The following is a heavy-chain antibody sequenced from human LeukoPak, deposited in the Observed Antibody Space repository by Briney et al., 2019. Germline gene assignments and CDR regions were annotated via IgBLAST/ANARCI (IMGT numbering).Heavy chain of an antibody. CDR1: RFTFSSSA. Sequence: GGSLRLSCAASRFTFSSSATSWVRQAPGKGLEWVSTISDSGGSTYYADSVKGRFTISRDNAKNSLYLQMNSLRAEDTAVYYCARDRMSGYYDSSRGIDYWGQGTLVTVSS. CDR3: ARDRMSGYYDSSRGIDY. CDR2: ISDSGGST. D-gene: IGHD3-22*01. J-gene: IGHJ4*02. V-gene: IGHV3-23*01.